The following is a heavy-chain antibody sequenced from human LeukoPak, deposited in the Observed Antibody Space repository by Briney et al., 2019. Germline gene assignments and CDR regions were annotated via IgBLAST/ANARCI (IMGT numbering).Heavy chain of an antibody. CDR3: VIGVGWQPDY. CDR1: GDSVTGYY. V-gene: IGHV4-59*02. CDR2: IYKIETT. D-gene: IGHD2-15*01. J-gene: IGHJ4*02. Sequence: SETLSLTCTVFGDSVTGYYLNWVRQPPGKGLEWIGHIYKIETTNYNPTLKSRLTVSADTSNNQFSLKRRSVTAADTAVYYCVIGVGWQPDYWGQEALDSVPS.